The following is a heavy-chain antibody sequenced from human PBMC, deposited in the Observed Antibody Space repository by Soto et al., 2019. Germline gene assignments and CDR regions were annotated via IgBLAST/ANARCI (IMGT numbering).Heavy chain of an antibody. CDR1: GFTFSRYS. CDR2: ISSSGTYI. Sequence: PGGSLRLSXAASGFTFSRYSMNWVRQAPGKGLEWVSSISSSGTYIYYADSVKGRFTISRDNAKNSLYLQMNSLRAEDTAVYYCARGALCCSSNCFGSGAFDIWGQGTMVTVSS. D-gene: IGHD2-2*01. J-gene: IGHJ3*02. CDR3: ARGALCCSSNCFGSGAFDI. V-gene: IGHV3-21*01.